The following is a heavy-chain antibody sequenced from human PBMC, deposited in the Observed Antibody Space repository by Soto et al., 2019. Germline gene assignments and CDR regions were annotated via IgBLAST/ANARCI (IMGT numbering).Heavy chain of an antibody. J-gene: IGHJ4*02. V-gene: IGHV1-69*06. CDR2: IVVISNTA. Sequence: QVVLLQSGAEVKEPGSSVRVSCKVSGSTFNNFAFSWVRQAPGHGPEWMGGIVVISNTADYSQRFQDRVTITAETSTNTLYMELGSLTFEDTAVYYCARAIKRWEVNYYFDYWRQGTLVTVSA. D-gene: IGHD1-26*01. CDR3: ARAIKRWEVNYYFDY. CDR1: GSTFNNFA.